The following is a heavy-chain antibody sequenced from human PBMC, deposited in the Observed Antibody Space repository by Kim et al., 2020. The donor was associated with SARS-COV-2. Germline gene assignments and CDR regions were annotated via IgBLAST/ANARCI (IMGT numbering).Heavy chain of an antibody. CDR2: SDDSSM. J-gene: IGHJ4*02. CDR3: VREPAN. V-gene: IGHV3-11*01. Sequence: SDDSSMRYADSGNGRFSISRDNAKKSLSLQMNSLTPEDTAVYYCVREPANWGQGTLVTVSS.